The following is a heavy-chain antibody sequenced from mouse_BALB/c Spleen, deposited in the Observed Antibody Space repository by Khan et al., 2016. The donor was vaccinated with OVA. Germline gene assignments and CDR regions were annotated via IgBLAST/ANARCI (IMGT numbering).Heavy chain of an antibody. CDR3: ARQPYYHYYIMDY. CDR2: IWSDGSA. D-gene: IGHD2-10*01. CDR1: GFSLTNYG. Sequence: VQLQESGPGLVAPSQSLSITCTISGFSLTNYGVHWVRQPPGKGLEWLVVIWSDGSATYNSGLQSRLSITKDNSRNQVFLKMNSLQTDDTAMYXCARQPYYHYYIMDYWGQGTSVTVSS. J-gene: IGHJ4*01. V-gene: IGHV2-6-1*01.